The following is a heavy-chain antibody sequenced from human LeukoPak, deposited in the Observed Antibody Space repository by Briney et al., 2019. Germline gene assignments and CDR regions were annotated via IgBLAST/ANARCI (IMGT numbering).Heavy chain of an antibody. CDR3: ARDHCSDNDCYEDYYYGMDV. Sequence: ASVKVSCKASGYTLTNYGFTWVRQAPGQGLEWMGWINPNSGGTNSAQKFQGRVTMTRDTSISTAYMELSRLRSDDTAVYYCARDHCSDNDCYEDYYYGMDVWGQGTTVTVSS. J-gene: IGHJ6*02. CDR2: INPNSGGT. CDR1: GYTLTNYG. V-gene: IGHV1-2*02. D-gene: IGHD2-21*02.